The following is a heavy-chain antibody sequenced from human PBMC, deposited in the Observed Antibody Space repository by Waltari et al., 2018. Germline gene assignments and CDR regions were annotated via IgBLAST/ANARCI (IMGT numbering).Heavy chain of an antibody. V-gene: IGHV4-38-2*01. D-gene: IGHD1-26*01. CDR1: GYSISTGYY. Sequence: QVQLQESGPGLVKPSETLSLTCPVSGYSISTGYYWIRQPPGKGLEWIGSIYHSGSTYYNPSLKSRVTISVDTSKNQFSLKLSSVTAADTAVYYCARLMVGATWGIDYWGQGTLVTVSS. CDR3: ARLMVGATWGIDY. J-gene: IGHJ4*02. CDR2: IYHSGST.